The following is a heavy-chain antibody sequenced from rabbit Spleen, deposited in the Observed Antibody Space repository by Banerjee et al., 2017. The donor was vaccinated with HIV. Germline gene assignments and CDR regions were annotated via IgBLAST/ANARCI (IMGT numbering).Heavy chain of an antibody. D-gene: IGHD7-1*01. J-gene: IGHJ4*01. CDR1: GFSVNSNYY. Sequence: QEQLVESGGGLVQPEGSLTLTCTASGFSVNSNYYMCWVRQAPGKGLEWIACIYGGFSGSTYSATWAKGRFTLSKTSSTTVTLQMTSLTAADTATYFCAKWSDSTTSIDLWGPGTLVTVS. CDR3: AKWSDSTTSIDL. V-gene: IGHV1S45*01. CDR2: IYGGFSGST.